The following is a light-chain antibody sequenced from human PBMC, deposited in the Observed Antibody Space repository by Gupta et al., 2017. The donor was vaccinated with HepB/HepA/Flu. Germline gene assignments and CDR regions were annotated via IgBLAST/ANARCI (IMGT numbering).Light chain of an antibody. CDR2: LGA. V-gene: IGKV2-28*01. CDR3: MQALQTPLT. Sequence: DIVMTQSPLSLPVTPGEPASISCRSSQSLLHSNGNNYLEWYLQKPGQSPHLLIYLGAYRASGVPDRCSGSGSGTDCTLKISRVEAEDVGVYYCMQALQTPLTFGGGTKVEIK. CDR1: QSLLHSNGNNY. J-gene: IGKJ4*01.